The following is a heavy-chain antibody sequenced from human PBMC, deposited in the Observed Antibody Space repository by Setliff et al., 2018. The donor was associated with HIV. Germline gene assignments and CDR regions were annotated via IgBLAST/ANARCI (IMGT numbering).Heavy chain of an antibody. CDR1: GGSISSGSYY. CDR3: ARGARYAYYYESSGYYRHFDY. V-gene: IGHV4-61*09. CDR2: IYTTGST. D-gene: IGHD3-22*01. J-gene: IGHJ4*02. Sequence: SETLSLTCTVSGGSISSGSYYWTWIRQPAGKGLEWIGHIYTTGSTNYNPSLKSRVTMSVDTSKNQFSLNLRSVTAADTAVYYCARGARYAYYYESSGYYRHFDYWGQGTLVTVTS.